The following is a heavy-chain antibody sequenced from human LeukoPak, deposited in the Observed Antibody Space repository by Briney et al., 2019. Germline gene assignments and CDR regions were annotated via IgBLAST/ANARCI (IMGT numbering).Heavy chain of an antibody. CDR2: ISDNGYGT. CDR1: GFTFSSYA. Sequence: GGSLRLSCAASGFTFSSYAVSWVRQAPGKGLEWVSAISDNGYGTYFADSVKGRFTISRDNSKNTLYLQMNSLRAEDTAVYYCATDGDVNPFDHWGQGTLVTVSS. V-gene: IGHV3-23*01. J-gene: IGHJ4*02. D-gene: IGHD3-10*01. CDR3: ATDGDVNPFDH.